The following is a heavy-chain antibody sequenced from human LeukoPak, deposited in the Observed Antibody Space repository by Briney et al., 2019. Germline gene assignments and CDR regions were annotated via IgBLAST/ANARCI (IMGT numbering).Heavy chain of an antibody. V-gene: IGHV3-23*01. CDR2: ISGSGGNT. J-gene: IGHJ4*02. Sequence: PGGSLRLSCAASGFTFSSYAMSWVRPAPGKGLEWGSGISGSGGNTYNADSVKGRFTISRDNSKNTLYLQMNSLRAEATAVYYCAKGRTTVVVTAIPNWGQGTLVTVSS. CDR3: AKGRTTVVVTAIPN. D-gene: IGHD2-21*02. CDR1: GFTFSSYA.